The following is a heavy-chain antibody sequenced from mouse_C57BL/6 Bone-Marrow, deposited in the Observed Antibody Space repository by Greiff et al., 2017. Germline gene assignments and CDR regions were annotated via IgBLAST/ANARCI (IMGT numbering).Heavy chain of an antibody. Sequence: EVQLVESGGGLVQPKGSLKLSCAASGFTFNTYAMHWVRQAPGKGLEWVARIRSKSSNYATYYADTVKDRFTISRDDSQSMLYLPMNNLKTEDTAMCYCVRAYGSVDGEYSEVWGTGATVTASS. J-gene: IGHJ1*03. CDR1: GFTFNTYA. V-gene: IGHV10-3*01. CDR3: VRAYGSVDGEYSEV. CDR2: IRSKSSNYAT. D-gene: IGHD1-1*01.